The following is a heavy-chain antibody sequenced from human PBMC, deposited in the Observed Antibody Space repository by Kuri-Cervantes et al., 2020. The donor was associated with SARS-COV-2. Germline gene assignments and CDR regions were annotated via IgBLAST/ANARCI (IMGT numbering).Heavy chain of an antibody. CDR3: ARGHTSWGVRGHMDV. CDR2: INAGNGNT. Sequence: ASVKVSCKASGYTFTSYAMHWVRQAPGQRLEWMGWINAGNGNTKYSQKFQGRVTITRDTSASTAYMELSSLRSDDTAVYYCARGHTSWGVRGHMDVWGQGTTVTVSS. D-gene: IGHD3-16*01. CDR1: GYTFTSYA. V-gene: IGHV1-3*01. J-gene: IGHJ6*02.